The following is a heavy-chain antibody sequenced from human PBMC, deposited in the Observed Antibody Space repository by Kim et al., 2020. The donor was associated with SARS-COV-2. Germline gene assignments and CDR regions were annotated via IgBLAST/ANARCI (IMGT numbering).Heavy chain of an antibody. J-gene: IGHJ4*02. D-gene: IGHD6-13*01. CDR3: ARVSAPPGYSSSWYLGNSGGMGLRVDY. CDR2: IYHSGST. CDR1: GGSISSSNW. Sequence: SETLSLTCAVSGGSISSSNWWSWVRQPPGKGLEWIGEIYHSGSTNYNPSLKSRVTISVDKSKNQFSLKLSSVTAADTAVYYCARVSAPPGYSSSWYLGNSGGMGLRVDYWGQGTLVTVSS. V-gene: IGHV4-4*02.